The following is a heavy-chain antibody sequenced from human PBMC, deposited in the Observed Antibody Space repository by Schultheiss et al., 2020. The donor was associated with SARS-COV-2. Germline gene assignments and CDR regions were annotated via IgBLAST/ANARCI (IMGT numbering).Heavy chain of an antibody. V-gene: IGHV3-21*01. Sequence: GESLKISCAASGFTFSSYSMNWVRQAPGKGLEWVSSISSSGSYIYYADSVKGRFTISRDNAKNSLYLQMNSLRAEDTAVYYCAKNWFDPWGQGTLVTVSS. CDR2: ISSSGSYI. CDR1: GFTFSSYS. J-gene: IGHJ5*02. CDR3: AKNWFDP.